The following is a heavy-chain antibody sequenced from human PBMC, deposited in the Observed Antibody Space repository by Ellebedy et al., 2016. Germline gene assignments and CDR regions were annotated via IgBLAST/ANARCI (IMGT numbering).Heavy chain of an antibody. CDR1: GFTFDDYA. J-gene: IGHJ4*02. D-gene: IGHD1-14*01. Sequence: GGSLRLSCAASGFTFDDYAMHWVRHAPGKGLEWVSGISWSSGRIGYADSVKGRFTISRDNAKNSLYLQMNSLTVEDTAVYYCAKGNAIPGPEPLDFWGQGTLVTVSS. CDR2: ISWSSGRI. V-gene: IGHV3-9*01. CDR3: AKGNAIPGPEPLDF.